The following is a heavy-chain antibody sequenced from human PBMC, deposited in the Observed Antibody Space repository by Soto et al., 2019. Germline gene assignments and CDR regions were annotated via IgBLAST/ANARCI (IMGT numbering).Heavy chain of an antibody. D-gene: IGHD2-21*01. CDR2: ISGSGGST. Sequence: GGSLRLSCVPSGFTLSSYAMSWVRHAPGKCLEWVSAISGSGGSTYYADSVKGRFTISRDNSKNTLYLQMNSLRAEDTSVFYCAKGLIAGVDAFDIVGQGTMVTVSS. V-gene: IGHV3-23*01. CDR1: GFTLSSYA. J-gene: IGHJ3*02. CDR3: AKGLIAGVDAFDI.